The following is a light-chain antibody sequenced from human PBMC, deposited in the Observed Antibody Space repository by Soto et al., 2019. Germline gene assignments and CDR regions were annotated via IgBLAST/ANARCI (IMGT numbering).Light chain of an antibody. CDR1: QSVSSSY. Sequence: EIVLTQSPGTLSLSPGERATLSCRASQSVSSSYLAWYQQKPGQAPRLLIYGASSRATGIPDRFSGSGSGTDFTLTISRLEPEDIATYYCQQYDTLSFTFGPGTKVDIK. V-gene: IGKV3-20*01. CDR3: QQYDTLSFT. CDR2: GAS. J-gene: IGKJ3*01.